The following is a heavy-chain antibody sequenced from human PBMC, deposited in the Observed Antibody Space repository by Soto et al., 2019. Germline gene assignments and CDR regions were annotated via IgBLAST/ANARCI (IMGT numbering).Heavy chain of an antibody. Sequence: GGSLRLSCAASGFTFSGSAMHWVRQASGKGLEWVGRIRSKANSYAAAYAASVKGRFTISRDDSKNTAYLQMNSLKTEDTAVYYWTSDYCIGGSCYFGINAFDIWGQGTMVTVSS. CDR3: TSDYCIGGSCYFGINAFDI. D-gene: IGHD2-15*01. J-gene: IGHJ3*02. CDR2: IRSKANSYAA. CDR1: GFTFSGSA. V-gene: IGHV3-73*01.